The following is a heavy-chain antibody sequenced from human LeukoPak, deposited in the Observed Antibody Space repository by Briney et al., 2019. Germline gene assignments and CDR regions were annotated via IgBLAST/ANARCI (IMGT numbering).Heavy chain of an antibody. CDR1: GDSINTRYYY. D-gene: IGHD3-10*01. J-gene: IGHJ3*02. V-gene: IGHV4-39*07. CDR3: ARDDLITMVRDNAFDI. Sequence: PSETLSLTCSVSGDSINTRYYYWGWIRQPPGKGLEWIGSIYYSGSTYYNPSLKSRVTISVDTSKNQFSLKLSSVTAADTAVYYCARDDLITMVRDNAFDIWGQGTMVAVSS. CDR2: IYYSGST.